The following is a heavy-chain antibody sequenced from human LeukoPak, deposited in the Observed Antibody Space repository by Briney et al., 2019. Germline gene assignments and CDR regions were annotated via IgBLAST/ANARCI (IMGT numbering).Heavy chain of an antibody. J-gene: IGHJ4*02. CDR1: GGSFSGYY. V-gene: IGHV4-34*01. Sequence: SETLSLTCAVYGGSFSGYYWSWIRQPPGKGLEWIGEINHSGSTNYNPSLKSRVTLSVDTSKNQFSLKLSSVTAADTAVYYCARLCSKWGQGTLVTVSS. CDR3: ARLCSK. D-gene: IGHD2-15*01. CDR2: INHSGST.